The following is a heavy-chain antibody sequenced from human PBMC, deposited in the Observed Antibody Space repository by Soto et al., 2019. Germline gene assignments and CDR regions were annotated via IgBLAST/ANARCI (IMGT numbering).Heavy chain of an antibody. Sequence: EVQLLESGGGLVQPGGSLRLSCAASGFTFSSYAMSWVRQAPGKGLEWVSAISGSGGSTYYADSVKGRFTISRDSSKNTLYLQMNSLRAEDTAVYYCAKYYYDSSGYYPVDYWGQGTLVTVSS. V-gene: IGHV3-23*01. D-gene: IGHD3-22*01. J-gene: IGHJ4*02. CDR3: AKYYYDSSGYYPVDY. CDR1: GFTFSSYA. CDR2: ISGSGGST.